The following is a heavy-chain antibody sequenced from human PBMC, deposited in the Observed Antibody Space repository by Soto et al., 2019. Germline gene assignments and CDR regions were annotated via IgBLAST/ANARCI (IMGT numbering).Heavy chain of an antibody. CDR3: ARGPYGSGSLDY. Sequence: QVQLVQSGAEVKKPGASVKVSCQASGYTFTSYAMHWVRQAPGQRLEWMGWINAGNGNTKYSQKFQGRVTITRDTSASTAYMELSSLRSEDTAVYYCARGPYGSGSLDYWGQGTLVTVSS. CDR2: INAGNGNT. D-gene: IGHD3-10*01. V-gene: IGHV1-3*01. CDR1: GYTFTSYA. J-gene: IGHJ4*02.